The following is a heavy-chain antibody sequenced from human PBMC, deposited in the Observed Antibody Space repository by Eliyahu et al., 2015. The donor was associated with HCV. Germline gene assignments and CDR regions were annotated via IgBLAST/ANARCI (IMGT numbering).Heavy chain of an antibody. CDR2: IEQDGNKK. Sequence: EMEVVESGGGLVRPWGSLRVSCAVSGFTFSRYWMGWXXRAPGKGXEWVANIEQDGNKKNYVDSVKGRFTISRDNTKSLLYLQMNSLTSEDTAVYYCAKSRDLAFDVWGQGTMVTVFS. CDR3: AKSRDLAFDV. CDR1: GFTFSRYW. J-gene: IGHJ3*01. D-gene: IGHD3-3*01. V-gene: IGHV3-7*01.